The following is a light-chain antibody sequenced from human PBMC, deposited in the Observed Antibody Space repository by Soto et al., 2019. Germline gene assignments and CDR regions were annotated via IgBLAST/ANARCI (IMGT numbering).Light chain of an antibody. CDR3: AAWDDSLYCPHYF. Sequence: QSVLTQPPSASGTTGQRVTISCSGSSSNIGSNTVNWYQQLPGTAPKLLIYSNNQRHSGVPDRFSGSKSGTSASLAISGLQCEDEADYYCAAWDDSLYCPHYFFRTGTKLTVL. CDR1: SSNIGSNT. V-gene: IGLV1-44*01. CDR2: SNN. J-gene: IGLJ1*01.